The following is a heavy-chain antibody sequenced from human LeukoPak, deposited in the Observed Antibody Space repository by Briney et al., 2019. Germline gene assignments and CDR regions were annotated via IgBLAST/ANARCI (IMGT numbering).Heavy chain of an antibody. J-gene: IGHJ4*02. D-gene: IGHD5-18*01. CDR1: GFTFSSYS. V-gene: IGHV3-21*01. CDR2: ISSSSYI. CDR3: ARRSWIQLWFDY. Sequence: GGSLRLSCAASGFTFSSYSMNWVRQAPGKGLEWVSSISSSSYIYYADSVKGRFTISRDNAKNSLYLQMNSLRAEDTAVYYCARRSWIQLWFDYWGQGTLVTVSS.